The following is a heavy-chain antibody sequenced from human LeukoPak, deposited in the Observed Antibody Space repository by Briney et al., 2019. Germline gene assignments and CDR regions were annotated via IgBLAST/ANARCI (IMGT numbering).Heavy chain of an antibody. CDR3: AREVQLLWFGELFREDYFDY. CDR1: GFTFSSYA. J-gene: IGHJ4*02. V-gene: IGHV3-23*01. CDR2: ISGSGGST. Sequence: GGSLRLSCAASGFTFSSYAMSWVRQAPGKGLEWVSAISGSGGSTYYADSVKGRFTISRDNSKNTLYLQMNSLRAEDTAVYYCAREVQLLWFGELFREDYFDYWGQGTLVTVSS. D-gene: IGHD3-10*01.